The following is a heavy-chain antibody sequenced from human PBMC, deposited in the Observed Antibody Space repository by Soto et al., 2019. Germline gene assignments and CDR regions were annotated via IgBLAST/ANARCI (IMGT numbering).Heavy chain of an antibody. J-gene: IGHJ4*02. Sequence: EVPLLESGGGLVQPGGSLRLSCAASGFTFSSYAMTWVRQAPGKGLEWVSGISGSGGSTYYADSVKGRFTISRDNSKNTLYLQMNSLRAEDTAVYYCAKAQYSGYEFSLNFDSWAREPWSPCPQ. CDR3: AKAQYSGYEFSLNFDS. V-gene: IGHV3-23*01. D-gene: IGHD5-12*01. CDR1: GFTFSSYA. CDR2: ISGSGGST.